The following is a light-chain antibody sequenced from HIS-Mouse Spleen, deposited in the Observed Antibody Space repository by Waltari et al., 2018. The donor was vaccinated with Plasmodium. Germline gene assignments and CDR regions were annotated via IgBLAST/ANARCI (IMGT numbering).Light chain of an antibody. CDR1: QSVSSN. CDR2: GAA. V-gene: IGKV3-15*01. Sequence: EIVMTQSPATLSVSPGERATLSCRASQSVSSNLSWYQQKPGQAPRLLIYGAATRATGMPARFSGSGSGTEFTLTISSLQSEDVAVYYCQQYNNWSFTFGPGTKVDIK. CDR3: QQYNNWSFT. J-gene: IGKJ3*01.